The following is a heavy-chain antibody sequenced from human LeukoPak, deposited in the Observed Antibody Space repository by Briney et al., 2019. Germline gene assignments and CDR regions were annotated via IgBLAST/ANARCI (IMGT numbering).Heavy chain of an antibody. CDR1: GFTFSSYG. CDR3: ARYGYSHGMDV. CDR2: INQDGSEE. J-gene: IGHJ6*02. V-gene: IGHV3-7*01. D-gene: IGHD5-18*01. Sequence: GGSLRLSCAASGFTFSSYGMHWVRQAPGKGLEWVANINQDGSEEYHVDSVKGRFTISRDNAKNSLYLQMNSLRVEDTAVYYCARYGYSHGMDVWGQGTTVTVSS.